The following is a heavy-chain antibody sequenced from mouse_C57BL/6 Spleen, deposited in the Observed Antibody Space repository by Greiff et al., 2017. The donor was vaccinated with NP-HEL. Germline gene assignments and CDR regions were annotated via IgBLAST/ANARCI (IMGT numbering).Heavy chain of an antibody. J-gene: IGHJ2*01. Sequence: EVQLQQSGPELVKPGASVKISCKASGYTFTDYYMNWVKQSHGKSLEWIGDINPNNGGTSYNQKFKGKATLTVDKSSSTAYMQLSSLTSEDSAVYYCARRLKSSYFDYWGQGTTLTVSS. CDR1: GYTFTDYY. V-gene: IGHV1-26*01. D-gene: IGHD3-1*01. CDR2: INPNNGGT. CDR3: ARRLKSSYFDY.